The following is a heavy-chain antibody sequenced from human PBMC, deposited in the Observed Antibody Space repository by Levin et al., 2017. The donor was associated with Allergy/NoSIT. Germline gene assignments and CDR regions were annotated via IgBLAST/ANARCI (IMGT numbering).Heavy chain of an antibody. CDR1: GFTFSSSW. Sequence: ASVKVSCAASGFTFSSSWMHWVRQAPGKGLVWVSRINSDGRSPSYADSVKGRFTISRDSAKNTLYLQMNSLRAEDTAVYYCARDPGSSSHDWYFDLWGRGTLVTVSS. CDR3: ARDPGSSSHDWYFDL. J-gene: IGHJ2*01. CDR2: INSDGRSP. V-gene: IGHV3-74*01. D-gene: IGHD6-13*01.